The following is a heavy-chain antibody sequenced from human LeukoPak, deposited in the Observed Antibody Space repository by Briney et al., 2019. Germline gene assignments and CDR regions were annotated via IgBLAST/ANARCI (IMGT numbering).Heavy chain of an antibody. Sequence: PGGSLRLSCAASGFTFDDYAMHWVRQAPGKGLEWVSGISWNSGSIGYEDSVKGRFTISRDNAKNSLYLQMNSLRAEDTALYYCAKAQFKGTYYYYDSSGYYDYWGQGTLVTVSS. J-gene: IGHJ4*02. D-gene: IGHD3-22*01. CDR2: ISWNSGSI. CDR1: GFTFDDYA. V-gene: IGHV3-9*01. CDR3: AKAQFKGTYYYYDSSGYYDY.